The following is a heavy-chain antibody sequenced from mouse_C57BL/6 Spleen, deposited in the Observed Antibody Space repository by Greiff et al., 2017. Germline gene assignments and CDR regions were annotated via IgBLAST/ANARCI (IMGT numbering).Heavy chain of an antibody. CDR1: GYAFSSSW. CDR2: IYPGDGDT. D-gene: IGHD1-1*01. V-gene: IGHV1-82*01. J-gene: IGHJ2*01. CDR3: ARKREFSITTVEDY. Sequence: QVQLQQSGPELVKPGASVKISCKASGYAFSSSWMNWVKQRPGKGLEWIGRIYPGDGDTNYNGKFKGKATLTADKSSSTAYRQLSSLTSEDSAVYFCARKREFSITTVEDYWGQGTTLTVSS.